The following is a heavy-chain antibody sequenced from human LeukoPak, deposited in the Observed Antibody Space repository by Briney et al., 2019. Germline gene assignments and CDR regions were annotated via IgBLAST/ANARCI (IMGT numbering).Heavy chain of an antibody. V-gene: IGHV3-23*05. J-gene: IGHJ4*02. CDR1: GFTFSDYA. D-gene: IGHD2/OR15-2a*01. CDR2: FKTKYNQV. CDR3: APPPISEIE. Sequence: GGSLRLSCVASGFTFSDYAMNWVRQAPGKGLEWVSTFKTKYNQVYYAESVRGRFTISTDNSKKTVYLQMNSLRAEDTALYYCAPPPISEIEWGQGTLVTVSS.